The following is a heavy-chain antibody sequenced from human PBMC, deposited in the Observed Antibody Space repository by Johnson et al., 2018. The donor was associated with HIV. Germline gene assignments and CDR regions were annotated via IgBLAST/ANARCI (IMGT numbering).Heavy chain of an antibody. CDR2: VYSAGHT. V-gene: IGHV3-66*01. Sequence: VQLVESGGGLDQPGGSLRLSCAASRFTVSGNYMTWVRQAPGKGLEWVSVVYSAGHTYYADSVKGRFTISRDNSKNSLFLQMNRLRVEDTAVYYCARSGGYPNAFDIWGQGTMVTVSS. CDR1: RFTVSGNY. CDR3: ARSGGYPNAFDI. D-gene: IGHD6-13*01. J-gene: IGHJ3*02.